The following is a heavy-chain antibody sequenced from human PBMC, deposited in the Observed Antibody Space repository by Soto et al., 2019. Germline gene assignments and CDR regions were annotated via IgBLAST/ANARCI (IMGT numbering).Heavy chain of an antibody. J-gene: IGHJ6*02. CDR1: GFTFSSYG. CDR2: ISYDGSNK. CDR3: AKARWGRITMIVDSLDV. Sequence: PGGSPRLSCAASGFTFSSYGMHWVRQAPGKGLERAAVISYDGSNKYYADSVQGRFTISRDNSKNTLYLQMNSLRAEDTAVYYCAKARWGRITMIVDSLDVWGQGTTVNVSS. D-gene: IGHD3-22*01. V-gene: IGHV3-30*18.